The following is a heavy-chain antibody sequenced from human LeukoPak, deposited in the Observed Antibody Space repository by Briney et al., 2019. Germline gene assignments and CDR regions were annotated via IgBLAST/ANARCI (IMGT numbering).Heavy chain of an antibody. CDR1: GYTFTSYG. D-gene: IGHD2-21*02. V-gene: IGHV1-18*01. J-gene: IGHJ6*02. CDR3: AREMAYCGGDCYYYYGMDV. Sequence: ASVKVSCKASGYTFTSYGISWVRQAPGQGLEWMGWISAYNGNTNYAQKLQGRVTMTTDTSTSTAYMELRSLRSVDTAVYYCAREMAYCGGDCYYYYGMDVWGQGTTVTVSS. CDR2: ISAYNGNT.